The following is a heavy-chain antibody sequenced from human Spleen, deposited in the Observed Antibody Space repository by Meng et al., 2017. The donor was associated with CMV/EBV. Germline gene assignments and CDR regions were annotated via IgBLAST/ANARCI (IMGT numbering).Heavy chain of an antibody. CDR1: GFTFDNYG. CDR3: AKVGLSRYYYDSSGGFDY. D-gene: IGHD3-22*01. J-gene: IGHJ4*02. CDR2: IRHDGTNK. V-gene: IGHV3-30*02. Sequence: GESLKISCAASGFTFDNYGMHWVRQTSGKGLEWVAFIRHDGTNKFYGDSVKGRFTISRDNSKNTVYLQMNSLTPEETAVYYCAKVGLSRYYYDSSGGFDYWGQGTLVTVSS.